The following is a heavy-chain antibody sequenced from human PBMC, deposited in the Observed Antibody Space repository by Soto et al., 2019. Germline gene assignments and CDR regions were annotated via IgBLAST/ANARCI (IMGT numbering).Heavy chain of an antibody. J-gene: IGHJ4*02. CDR3: TRRGSGSYYDY. D-gene: IGHD6-19*01. V-gene: IGHV3-23*01. CDR1: GFTFSSYA. CDR2: ISGSGDST. Sequence: EVQLLESGGGLVQPGGSLRLSCAASGFTFSSYAMRWVRQAPVKGLEWVSAISGSGDSTYYAYSVKGRFTISRHNSKNTLNLQMNSLRAEDTAVYYCTRRGSGSYYDYWGEGTLVTVSS.